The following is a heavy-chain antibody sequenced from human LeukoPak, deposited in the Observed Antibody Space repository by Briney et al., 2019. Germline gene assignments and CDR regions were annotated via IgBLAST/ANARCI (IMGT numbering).Heavy chain of an antibody. Sequence: ASVKVSCEASGYTFTSYGISWVRQAPGQGLEWMGWISVYNGNTKYAQKFQGRVTMTTDTTTSTAYMELRSLRSDDTAVYYCARDSPLGDYYDSSGYWGASDYWGQGTLVTVSS. D-gene: IGHD3-22*01. J-gene: IGHJ4*02. CDR2: ISVYNGNT. V-gene: IGHV1-18*01. CDR3: ARDSPLGDYYDSSGYWGASDY. CDR1: GYTFTSYG.